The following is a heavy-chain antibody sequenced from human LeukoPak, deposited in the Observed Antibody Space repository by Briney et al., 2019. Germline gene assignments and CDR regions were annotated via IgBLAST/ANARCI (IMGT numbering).Heavy chain of an antibody. V-gene: IGHV3-9*01. J-gene: IGHJ6*02. CDR2: ISWNSGSI. Sequence: PGGSLRLSCAASGFTFDDYAMHWVRQAPGKGLEWVSGISWNSGSIGYADSVKGRFTISRDNAKNSLYLQMNSLRAEDTALYYYAKELCGGDCYATNYYYYGMDVWGQGTTVTVSS. CDR3: AKELCGGDCYATNYYYYGMDV. CDR1: GFTFDDYA. D-gene: IGHD2-21*02.